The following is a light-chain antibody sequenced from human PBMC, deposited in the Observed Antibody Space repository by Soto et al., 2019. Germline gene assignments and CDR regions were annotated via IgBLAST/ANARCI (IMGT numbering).Light chain of an antibody. CDR2: GAS. J-gene: IGKJ4*01. Sequence: EIVLTQSPGTLSLSPGERATLSCRASQSVRSTYFAWYQQKPGQAPRLLIYGASKRESGVPDRFSGGGSGTDFTLTISSLEPEDFAVYYCQQYSGSVTFGGGTKVDIK. CDR3: QQYSGSVT. CDR1: QSVRSTY. V-gene: IGKV3-20*01.